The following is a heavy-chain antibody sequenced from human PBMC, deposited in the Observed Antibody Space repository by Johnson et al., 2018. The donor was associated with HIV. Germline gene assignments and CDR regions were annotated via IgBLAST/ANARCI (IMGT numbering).Heavy chain of an antibody. J-gene: IGHJ3*02. CDR2: TRNKANSYTT. CDR1: GFTFSDHY. CDR3: ARDRGVRGAHDGFDI. D-gene: IGHD3-10*01. V-gene: IGHV3-72*01. Sequence: VQLVESGGGLVQPGGSLRLSCAASGFTFSDHYMDWVRQAPGKGLEWVGRTRNKANSYTTEYAASVKGRFTIYRDNAKNSLYLQMNSLRAEDTALYYCARDRGVRGAHDGFDIWGQGTMVTVSS.